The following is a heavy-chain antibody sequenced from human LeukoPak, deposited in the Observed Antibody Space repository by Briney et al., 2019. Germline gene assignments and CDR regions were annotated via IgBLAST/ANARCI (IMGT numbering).Heavy chain of an antibody. CDR3: AKNLNGGNTHSDY. D-gene: IGHD4-23*01. CDR2: ISGGDTST. CDR1: GFIFSSYA. Sequence: GGSLRLSCAASGFIFSSYAMNWVRQAPGKGLEWVSTISGGDTSTFYADSVKGRFTISRDNSKNTLYLQMNNLRAEDTAVYYCAKNLNGGNTHSDYWGQGTLVTVSS. V-gene: IGHV3-23*01. J-gene: IGHJ4*02.